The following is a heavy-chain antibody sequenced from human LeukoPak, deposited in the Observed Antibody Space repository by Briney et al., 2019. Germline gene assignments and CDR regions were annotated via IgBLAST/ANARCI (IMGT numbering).Heavy chain of an antibody. CDR1: GGSISSYY. Sequence: SETLSLTCSVSGGSISSYYWSWIRQPPGKGLEWIGYIYYSGSTNYNPSLKSRVTISVDTSKNQFSLKLSSVTAADTAVYYCARDGTGYYDSSGYWYYFDYWGQGTLVTVSS. CDR3: ARDGTGYYDSSGYWYYFDY. D-gene: IGHD3-22*01. V-gene: IGHV4-59*01. CDR2: IYYSGST. J-gene: IGHJ4*02.